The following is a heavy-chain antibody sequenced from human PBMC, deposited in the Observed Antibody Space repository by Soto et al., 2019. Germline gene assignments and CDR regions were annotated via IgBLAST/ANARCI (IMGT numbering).Heavy chain of an antibody. D-gene: IGHD6-19*01. V-gene: IGHV1-2*04. J-gene: IGHJ5*01. CDR2: INPDTGGT. Sequence: ASVKVSCKASGYTFTAYYIHWLRQAPGQGLEWLGWINPDTGGTDYAQKFQGWVTLTRDTSKTTAYMELSSLKSDDTAVFYCVRAVGREGSSSYRGAYDSWG. CDR1: GYTFTAYY. CDR3: VRAVGREGSSSYRGAYDS.